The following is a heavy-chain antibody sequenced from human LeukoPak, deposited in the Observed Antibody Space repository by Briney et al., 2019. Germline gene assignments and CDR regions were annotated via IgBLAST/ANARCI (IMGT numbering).Heavy chain of an antibody. CDR3: ARGREWLDGPGYFDL. CDR2: IGAYNGNT. Sequence: ASVKVSCKASGYTFTSYGISWVRQAPGQGLEWMGWIGAYNGNTNYAQKLQGRVTMTTDTSTSTAYMELRSLRSDDTAVYYCARGREWLDGPGYFDLWGRGTLVTVSS. CDR1: GYTFTSYG. J-gene: IGHJ2*01. V-gene: IGHV1-18*01. D-gene: IGHD6-19*01.